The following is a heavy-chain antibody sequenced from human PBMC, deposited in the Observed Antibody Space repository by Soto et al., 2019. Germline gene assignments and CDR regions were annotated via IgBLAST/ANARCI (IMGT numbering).Heavy chain of an antibody. CDR1: GDSITSAKHY. D-gene: IGHD1-26*01. V-gene: IGHV4-39*01. CDR2: ISHTGPT. J-gene: IGHJ6*02. CDR3: ARWEQKWVQVAYYYGVDV. Sequence: QVRLQQSGPGLVKHSETLSLTCAVSGDSITSAKHYWGWIRQPPGKGLDWIGNISHTGPTYYNPSLSSRVTVSIDTSKSQCSLQMRSMSAADTGVYYCARWEQKWVQVAYYYGVDVWCQGTTVIVSS.